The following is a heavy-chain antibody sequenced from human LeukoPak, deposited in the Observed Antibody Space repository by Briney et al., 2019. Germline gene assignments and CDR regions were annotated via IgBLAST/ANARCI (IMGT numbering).Heavy chain of an antibody. CDR2: IFYSESA. CDR1: CASITSYY. Sequence: KSAETLSLICTLSCASITSYYWSWIRQPPGKGLECIGYIFYSESANYNPSLKSRVTISVDTSKNQFSLKLTSVTAADTAVYYCARRGGSPLGAFDIWGQGTMVTVSS. J-gene: IGHJ3*02. V-gene: IGHV4-59*01. D-gene: IGHD1-26*01. CDR3: ARRGGSPLGAFDI.